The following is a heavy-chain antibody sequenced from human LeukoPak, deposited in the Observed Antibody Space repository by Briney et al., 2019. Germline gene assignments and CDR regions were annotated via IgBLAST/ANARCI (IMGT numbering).Heavy chain of an antibody. CDR3: ASRNYYDSSGYYYYYFDH. CDR1: GFPFSNHA. J-gene: IGHJ4*02. Sequence: GGALPPPSAAPGFPFSNHATSWVRPAPGKGLEWVSGISGSGTSTYYADSVKGRFTISRDNSKNTLYLQMNSLRAEDTAVYYCASRNYYDSSGYYYYYFDHWGQGILVTVSS. V-gene: IGHV3-23*01. D-gene: IGHD3-22*01. CDR2: ISGSGTST.